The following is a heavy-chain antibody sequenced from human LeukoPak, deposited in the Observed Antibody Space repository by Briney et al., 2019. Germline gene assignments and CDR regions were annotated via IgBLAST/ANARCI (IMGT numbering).Heavy chain of an antibody. CDR2: INPNSGGT. CDR3: ARRYGSGSYYKSTSAMDV. J-gene: IGHJ6*03. D-gene: IGHD3-10*01. Sequence: ASVKVSCKASGYTFTCYYMHWVRQAPAQGLAWMGWINPNSGGTNNAQKFQGRVTMTRDTSISTAHMELSRLRSNDTAVYYCARRYGSGSYYKSTSAMDVWGKGTTVTVSS. V-gene: IGHV1-2*02. CDR1: GYTFTCYY.